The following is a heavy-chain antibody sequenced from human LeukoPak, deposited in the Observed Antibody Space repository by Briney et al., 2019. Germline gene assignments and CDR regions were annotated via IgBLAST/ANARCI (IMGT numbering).Heavy chain of an antibody. J-gene: IGHJ5*02. CDR1: GGSFSGYY. CDR2: INHSGST. Sequence: SETLSLTCAVYGGSFSGYYWSWIRQPPGKGLEWIGEINHSGSTNYNPSLKSRVTISVDTSKNQFSLKLSSVTAADTAVYYCARGRGFFVVVVVAATRDSWFDPWGQGTLVTVSS. D-gene: IGHD2-15*01. CDR3: ARGRGFFVVVVVAATRDSWFDP. V-gene: IGHV4-34*01.